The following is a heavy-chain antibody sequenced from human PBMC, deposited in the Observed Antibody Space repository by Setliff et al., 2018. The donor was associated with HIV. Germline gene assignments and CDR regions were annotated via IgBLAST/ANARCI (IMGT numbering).Heavy chain of an antibody. CDR3: ARVQMAYAAFDV. J-gene: IGHJ3*01. CDR1: GGSISTYY. CDR2: IYFTGSS. Sequence: TLSLTCTVSGGSISTYYWSWIRQPPGKGLEWIGSIYFTGSSDNNPSLKSRVALSVDTSKHQFSLKLSSVTAADTAVYYCARVQMAYAAFDVWGQGTMVTVSS. V-gene: IGHV4-59*01. D-gene: IGHD4-17*01.